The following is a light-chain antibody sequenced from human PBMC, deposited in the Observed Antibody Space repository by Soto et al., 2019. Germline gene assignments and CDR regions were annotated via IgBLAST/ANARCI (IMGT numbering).Light chain of an antibody. CDR1: SIDVGGYNY. J-gene: IGLJ1*01. Sequence: QSVLTQPASVSGSPGQSITISCTGTSIDVGGYNYVSWYQQHPGKAPKLMIYDVSNRPSGVSNRFSGSKSGNTASLTISGLQAEDEADYYCSSYTSSIYVFGTGTTVTVL. CDR2: DVS. CDR3: SSYTSSIYV. V-gene: IGLV2-14*01.